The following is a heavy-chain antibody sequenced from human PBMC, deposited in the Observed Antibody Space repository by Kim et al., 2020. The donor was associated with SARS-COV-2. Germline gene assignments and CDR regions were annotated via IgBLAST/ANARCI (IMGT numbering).Heavy chain of an antibody. D-gene: IGHD2-21*01. CDR1: GFTVSSNY. CDR2: IYSGGST. CDR3: ARLLYCGGDCYHPKDAFDI. J-gene: IGHJ3*02. Sequence: GGSLTLSCAASGFTVSSNYMSWVRQAPGKGLEWVSVIYSGGSTYYADSVKGRFTISRDNSKNTLYLQMNSLRAEDTAVYYCARLLYCGGDCYHPKDAFDIWGQGTMVTVSS. V-gene: IGHV3-53*01.